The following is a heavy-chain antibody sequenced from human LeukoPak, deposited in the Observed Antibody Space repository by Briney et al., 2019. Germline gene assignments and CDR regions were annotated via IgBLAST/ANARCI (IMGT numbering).Heavy chain of an antibody. CDR3: ARNNGMDV. CDR1: GFTFSDYW. Sequence: GGSLRLSCAASGFTFSDYWMSWVRQAPGKGLEWVGNIKQDGSEKDYVDSVKGRFTISRDNAKNSLYLQMNSLRAEDTALYHCARNNGMDVWGQGTTVIVSS. J-gene: IGHJ6*02. V-gene: IGHV3-7*03. CDR2: IKQDGSEK.